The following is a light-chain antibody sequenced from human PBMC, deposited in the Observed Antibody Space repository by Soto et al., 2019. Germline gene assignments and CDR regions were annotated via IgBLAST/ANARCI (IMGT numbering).Light chain of an antibody. J-gene: IGKJ1*01. V-gene: IGKV1-5*03. Sequence: DIQMTQSPSTLSGSVVDRVTITCRASQTISSWLAWYQQTTGKAPKILIYKASTLKSGVPSRFSGIRSGTEFTLAVSRLQPDDFETYYCQHYNSYSEAFGQGTKVDIK. CDR2: KAS. CDR1: QTISSW. CDR3: QHYNSYSEA.